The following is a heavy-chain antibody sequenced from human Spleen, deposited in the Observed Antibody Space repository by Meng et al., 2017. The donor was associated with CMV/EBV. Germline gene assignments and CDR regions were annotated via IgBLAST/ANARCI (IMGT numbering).Heavy chain of an antibody. Sequence: SETLSLTCTVSGGSISSYYWSWIRQPPGKGLEWIGYIYYSGSTNYNPSLKSRVTISVDTSKNQFSLKLSSVTAADTAVYYCARDSGELLGVDYWGQGTLVTVSS. CDR1: GGSISSYY. V-gene: IGHV4-59*01. CDR3: ARDSGELLGVDY. CDR2: IYYSGST. J-gene: IGHJ4*02. D-gene: IGHD1-26*01.